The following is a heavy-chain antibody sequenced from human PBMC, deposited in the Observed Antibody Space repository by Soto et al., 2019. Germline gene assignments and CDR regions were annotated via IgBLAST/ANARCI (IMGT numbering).Heavy chain of an antibody. J-gene: IGHJ4*02. CDR3: ATNYGSGSAHFDY. D-gene: IGHD3-10*01. Sequence: QVQLVQSGPEVKKPGSSVRVSCTASGGTFSSYTINWVRQVPGQGPEWMGRSIPRLGMSNYAQKFQGRVMMIADKSTNTVYMELSSLRSEDTAIYYCATNYGSGSAHFDYWGQGTLVTVSS. CDR1: GGTFSSYT. V-gene: IGHV1-69*02. CDR2: SIPRLGMS.